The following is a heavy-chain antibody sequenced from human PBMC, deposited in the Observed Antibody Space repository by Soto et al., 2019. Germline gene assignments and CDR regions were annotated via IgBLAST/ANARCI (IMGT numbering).Heavy chain of an antibody. CDR1: GYSFTRKG. CDR3: ATTLPPIVRSFFSWFDP. Sequence: PGEALKISCKASGYSFTRKGISWVRQMPGKGLEWMGRIDPTDSYTNYSPSFQGHVTTSVDKSSSTAYVQWSSLKASDTAMYYCATTLPPIVRSFFSWFDPWGQGTLVTVSS. D-gene: IGHD2-21*01. CDR2: IDPTDSYT. V-gene: IGHV5-10-1*01. J-gene: IGHJ5*02.